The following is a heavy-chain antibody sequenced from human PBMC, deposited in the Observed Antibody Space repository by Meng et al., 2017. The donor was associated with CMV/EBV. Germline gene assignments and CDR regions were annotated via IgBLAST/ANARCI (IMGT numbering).Heavy chain of an antibody. CDR3: TSLLLWFGELLDSPYGMDV. V-gene: IGHV3-49*04. Sequence: GGSLRLSCTASGFTFGGYAMSWVRQAPGKGLEWVGFIRSKAYGGTTEYAASVKGRFTISRDDSKSIAYLQMNSLKTEDTAVYYCTSLLLWFGELLDSPYGMDVWGQGTTVTAP. CDR2: IRSKAYGGTT. J-gene: IGHJ6*02. CDR1: GFTFGGYA. D-gene: IGHD3-10*01.